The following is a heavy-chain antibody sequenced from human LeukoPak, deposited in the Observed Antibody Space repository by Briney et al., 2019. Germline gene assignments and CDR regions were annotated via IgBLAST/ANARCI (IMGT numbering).Heavy chain of an antibody. D-gene: IGHD6-19*01. J-gene: IGHJ4*02. CDR1: GFTFSSSA. CDR3: ARVRQWLGTWVDY. Sequence: GGSLRLSCAASGFTFSSSAMHWVRQAPGKGLEWVAVISYDGSSKYYADSVKGRFTIPRDNSENTLYLQMNSLRPEDTAVYYCARVRQWLGTWVDYWGQGTLVTVSS. V-gene: IGHV3-30-3*01. CDR2: ISYDGSSK.